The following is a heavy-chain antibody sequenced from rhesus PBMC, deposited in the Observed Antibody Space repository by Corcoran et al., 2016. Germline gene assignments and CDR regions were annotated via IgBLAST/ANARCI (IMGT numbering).Heavy chain of an antibody. Sequence: EVQLVESGGGLVQPGGSLRLSCAASGFTFSSYGMSWVRQAPGKGLELVLFIIDGGGSKYYADSVKGRFTSSRDNSKNTLSLQMNSRRAEDTAVDYCAKDSRWTVTTRLDYWGQGVLVTVSS. CDR1: GFTFSSYG. D-gene: IGHD4-23*01. CDR3: AKDSRWTVTTRLDY. J-gene: IGHJ4*01. V-gene: IGHV3S5*01. CDR2: FIIDGGGSK.